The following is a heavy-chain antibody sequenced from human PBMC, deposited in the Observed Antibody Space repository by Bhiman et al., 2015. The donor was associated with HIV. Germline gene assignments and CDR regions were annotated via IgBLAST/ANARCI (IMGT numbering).Heavy chain of an antibody. CDR3: AKVGHRSRNFTIFGVVNSDY. D-gene: IGHD3-3*01. CDR1: GFHFNKYG. CDR2: IQSGASYN. Sequence: QVQLVESGGGVVRPGGSLRLSCTASGFHFNKYGMNWVRQAPGKGLAWVAFIQSGASYNYYADSVKGRFTISRDNSKNTLYLQMNSLRAEDTAVYYCAKVGHRSRNFTIFGVVNSDYWGQGTLVTVSS. J-gene: IGHJ4*02. V-gene: IGHV3-30*02.